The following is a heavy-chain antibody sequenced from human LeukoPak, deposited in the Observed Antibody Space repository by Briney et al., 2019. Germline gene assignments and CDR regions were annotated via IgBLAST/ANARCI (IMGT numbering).Heavy chain of an antibody. J-gene: IGHJ6*03. CDR3: ARDLIFGNYYGSGIRRGGGYYYYYYYMDV. CDR1: GGSISSSSYY. Sequence: PSETLSLTCTVSGGSISSSSYYWSWIRQPAGKGLEWIGRIYTSGSTNYNPSLKSRVTMSVDTSKNQFSLKLSSVTAADTAVYYCARDLIFGNYYGSGIRRGGGYYYYYYYMDVWGKGTTVTISS. CDR2: IYTSGST. D-gene: IGHD3-10*01. V-gene: IGHV4-61*02.